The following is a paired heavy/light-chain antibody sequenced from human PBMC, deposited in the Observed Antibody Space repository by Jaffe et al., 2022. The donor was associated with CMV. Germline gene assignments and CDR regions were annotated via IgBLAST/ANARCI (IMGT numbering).Light chain of an antibody. J-gene: IGKJ2*01. Sequence: EIVLTQSPGTLSLSPGERATLSCRASQSVDSRYFAWYQQKPGQAPRLLIYGASSRATDIPDRFSGSGSGTDFTLTISRLEPEDFAEYYCQQCGSTPYTFGQGTKLEIK. V-gene: IGKV3-20*01. CDR3: QQCGSTPYT. CDR2: GAS. CDR1: QSVDSRY.
Heavy chain of an antibody. CDR3: QYYYDSSGHFTFDY. CDR2: IKSKTNGETA. Sequence: EVQLVESGGGLVKPGGSLRLSCAASGFNFKNAWMKWVRQAPGEGLEWVGRIKSKTNGETADYAAPVKGRFTISRDNSKNTVYLQMNSLKTEDTAVYYCQYYYDSSGHFTFDYWGQGTLVTVSS. CDR1: GFNFKNAW. J-gene: IGHJ4*02. V-gene: IGHV3-15*01. D-gene: IGHD3-22*01.